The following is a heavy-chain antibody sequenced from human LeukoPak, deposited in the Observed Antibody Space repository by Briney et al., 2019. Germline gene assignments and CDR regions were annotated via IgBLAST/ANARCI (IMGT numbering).Heavy chain of an antibody. CDR1: GFTFSDYW. Sequence: PGGSLRLSCTASGFTFSDYWMTWVRQAPGKGPEWVANIKQDGSQRYYVDSVRGRFTISRDNAKNSLFLQMNGLRAEDTAVYYCARRGGRSSRRSRIAYWGKGTLVTVSS. CDR2: IKQDGSQR. CDR3: ARRGGRSSRRSRIAY. J-gene: IGHJ4*02. D-gene: IGHD6-6*01. V-gene: IGHV3-7*01.